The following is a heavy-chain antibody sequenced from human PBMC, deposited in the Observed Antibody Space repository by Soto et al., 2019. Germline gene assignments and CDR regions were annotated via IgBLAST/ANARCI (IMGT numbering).Heavy chain of an antibody. CDR1: GGSISSYY. J-gene: IGHJ6*02. V-gene: IGHV4-59*01. CDR2: IDYSGST. CDR3: ASRNKGYYYGMDV. Sequence: SETLSLTCSVSGGSISSYYWSWIRQPPGKGLEWIGYIDYSGSTYYTPSLKSRVTISEDRSRNQFSLRLTSVTAADTAVYYCASRNKGYYYGMDVWGQGTTVTV.